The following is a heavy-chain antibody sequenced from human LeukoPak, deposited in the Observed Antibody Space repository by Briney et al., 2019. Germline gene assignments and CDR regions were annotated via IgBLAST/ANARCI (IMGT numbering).Heavy chain of an antibody. J-gene: IGHJ3*02. CDR3: AKDLKQWLVSNAFDI. CDR2: ISGSGGST. D-gene: IGHD6-19*01. CDR1: GFTFSSHW. V-gene: IGHV3-23*01. Sequence: SGGSLRLSCAASGFTFSSHWMTWVRQAPGKGLEWVSAISGSGGSTYYADSVKGRFTISRDNSKNTLYLQMNSLRAEDTAVYYCAKDLKQWLVSNAFDIWGQGTMVTVSS.